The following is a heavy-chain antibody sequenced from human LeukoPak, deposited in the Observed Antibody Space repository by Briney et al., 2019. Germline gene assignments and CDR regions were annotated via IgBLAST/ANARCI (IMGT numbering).Heavy chain of an antibody. D-gene: IGHD2-2*02. J-gene: IGHJ5*02. CDR1: GYSFSNYP. CDR2: ISPYNGNT. V-gene: IGHV1-18*01. CDR3: ARDGLSYTNPNNWFDP. Sequence: ASVQVSCKASGYSFSNYPITWVRQAPGQGLEWMGWISPYNGNTNYAEKVQGRVTMTADTSTTTVYMELRSLRSDDTAVYYCARDGLSYTNPNNWFDPWGQGTLVTVSS.